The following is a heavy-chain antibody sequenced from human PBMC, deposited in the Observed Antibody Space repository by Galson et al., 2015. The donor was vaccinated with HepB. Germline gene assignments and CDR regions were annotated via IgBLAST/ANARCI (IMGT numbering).Heavy chain of an antibody. J-gene: IGHJ6*03. D-gene: IGHD1-7*01. CDR3: ARGVTGTPLLSPDYYYYYMDV. Sequence: SVKVSCKASGGTFSSYAISWVRQAPGQGLEWMGGIIPILGIANYAQKFQGRVTITADKSTSTAYMELSSLRSEDTAVYYCARGVTGTPLLSPDYYYYYMDVWGKGTTVTVSS. V-gene: IGHV1-69*10. CDR2: IIPILGIA. CDR1: GGTFSSYA.